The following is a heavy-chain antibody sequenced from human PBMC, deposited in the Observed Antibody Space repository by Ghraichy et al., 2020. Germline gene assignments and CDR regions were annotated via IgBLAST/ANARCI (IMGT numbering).Heavy chain of an antibody. CDR1: GYTFTSYA. CDR2: INAGNGNT. D-gene: IGHD2-2*01. V-gene: IGHV1-3*01. CDR3: ARDLCSSTSCYANYYYYYMDV. Sequence: ASVKVSCKASGYTFTSYAMHWVRQAPGHRLEWMGWINAGNGNTKYSQKFQGRVTITRDTSASTAYMELSSLRSEDTAVYYCARDLCSSTSCYANYYYYYMDVWGKGTTVTVSS. J-gene: IGHJ6*03.